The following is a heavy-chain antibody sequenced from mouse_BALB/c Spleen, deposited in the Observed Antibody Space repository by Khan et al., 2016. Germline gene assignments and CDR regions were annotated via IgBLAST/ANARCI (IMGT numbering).Heavy chain of an antibody. D-gene: IGHD2-4*01. Sequence: VQLQQSGAELVKPGASVKLSCTAFGFNIKDTYMHWVKQRPEQGLEWIGRIDPANGNTKYDPKFQGKATITADTSSNTAYLQLSSLTSEDTAVYYCARRDDSTIITTGSLGDYWGQGTTLTVSS. J-gene: IGHJ2*01. CDR3: ARRDDSTIITTGSLGDY. V-gene: IGHV14-3*02. CDR1: GFNIKDTY. CDR2: IDPANGNT.